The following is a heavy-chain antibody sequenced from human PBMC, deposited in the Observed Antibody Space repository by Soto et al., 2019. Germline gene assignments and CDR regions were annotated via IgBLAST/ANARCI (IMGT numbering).Heavy chain of an antibody. J-gene: IGHJ5*02. Sequence: EVQLLESGGGLVQPGVSLRLSCAASGFTFSSYAMSWVRQAPGKGLEWVSAISGSGGSTYYADSVKGRFTISRDNSKKARELRRNRLRAEETGGYCGAKEGGGYWFDRWGQGTLGT. CDR3: AKEGGGYWFDR. D-gene: IGHD6-19*01. CDR2: ISGSGGST. CDR1: GFTFSSYA. V-gene: IGHV3-23*01.